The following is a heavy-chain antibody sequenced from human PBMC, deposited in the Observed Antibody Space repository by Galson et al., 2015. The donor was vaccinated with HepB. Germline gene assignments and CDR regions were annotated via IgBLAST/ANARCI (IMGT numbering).Heavy chain of an antibody. CDR2: INAGNGNT. CDR1: GYTFTSYA. J-gene: IGHJ6*03. V-gene: IGHV1-3*01. Sequence: SVKVSCKASGYTFTSYAMHWVRQAPGQRLEWMGWINAGNGNTKYSQKFQGRVTITRDTSASTAYMELSSLRSEDTAVYYCARSYYYGSGSYYNVNYYYMDVWGKGTTVTVSS. CDR3: ARSYYYGSGSYYNVNYYYMDV. D-gene: IGHD3-10*01.